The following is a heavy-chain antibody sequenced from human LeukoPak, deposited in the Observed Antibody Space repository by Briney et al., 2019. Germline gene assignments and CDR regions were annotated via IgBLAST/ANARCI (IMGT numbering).Heavy chain of an antibody. V-gene: IGHV4-34*01. D-gene: IGHD6-13*01. CDR1: GGSFSGYY. J-gene: IGHJ2*01. Sequence: SETLSLTCAVYGGSFSGYYWSWIRQPPGKGLEWIGEINHRGGTNYNPSLKSRVTIFMDTSKNQVSLKVSSVTAADTAVYYCARGVTAAGPYWYFDLWGRGTLVTVSS. CDR2: INHRGGT. CDR3: ARGVTAAGPYWYFDL.